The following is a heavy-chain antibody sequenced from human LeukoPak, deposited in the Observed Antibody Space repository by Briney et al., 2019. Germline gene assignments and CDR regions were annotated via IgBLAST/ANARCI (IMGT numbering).Heavy chain of an antibody. CDR1: GGSFIGFY. CDR3: ARSHQVQSRGRWFDP. D-gene: IGHD3-10*01. Sequence: PSETLSLTCAVEGGSFIGFYWTSVRQPPGKGLEWIGEINQSGSTNYNSSLNSRVTVSLDTSKNHFSLNLGSVTAADTAVYYCARSHQVQSRGRWFDPWGQGTLVTVSS. CDR2: INQSGST. J-gene: IGHJ5*02. V-gene: IGHV4-34*01.